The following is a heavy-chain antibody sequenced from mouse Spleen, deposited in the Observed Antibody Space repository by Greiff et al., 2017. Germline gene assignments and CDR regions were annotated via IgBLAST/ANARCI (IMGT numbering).Heavy chain of an antibody. Sequence: EVKLVESGGGLVKLGGSLKLSCAASGFTFSSYSMSWVRQTPEKRLEWVATISSGGGNTYYPDSVKGRFTISRDNAKNTLYLQMSSLKSEDTAMYYCARHKVLRSYFDYWGQGTTLTVSS. CDR1: GFTFSSYS. D-gene: IGHD1-1*01. CDR3: ARHKVLRSYFDY. CDR2: ISSGGGNT. J-gene: IGHJ2*01. V-gene: IGHV5-9*04.